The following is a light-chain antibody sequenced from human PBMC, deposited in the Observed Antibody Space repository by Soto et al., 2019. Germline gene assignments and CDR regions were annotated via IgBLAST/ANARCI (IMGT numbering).Light chain of an antibody. CDR2: DAS. V-gene: IGKV3-11*01. CDR3: QQSYSTTWT. Sequence: EIVLTQSPATLSLSPGERATLSCRASQSVSSYLAWYQQKPGQAPRLLIYDASNRATGIPARFSGSESGTDFTLTISSLQPEDFATYYCQQSYSTTWTFGQGTRWIS. J-gene: IGKJ1*01. CDR1: QSVSSY.